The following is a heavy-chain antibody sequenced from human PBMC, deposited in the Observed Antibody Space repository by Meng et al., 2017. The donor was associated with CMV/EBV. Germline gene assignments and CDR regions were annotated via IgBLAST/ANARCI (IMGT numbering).Heavy chain of an antibody. V-gene: IGHV1-69*05. J-gene: IGHJ6*02. Sequence: SVKVSCKTSGDTFSTYALSWVRQAPGQGLEWMGGIIPIFGTANYAQKFQGRVTITTDESTSTAYMELSSLRSEDTAVYYCARVELNTAMSGYGMDVWGQGTTVTVSS. CDR1: GDTFSTYA. CDR3: ARVELNTAMSGYGMDV. CDR2: IIPIFGTA. D-gene: IGHD5-18*01.